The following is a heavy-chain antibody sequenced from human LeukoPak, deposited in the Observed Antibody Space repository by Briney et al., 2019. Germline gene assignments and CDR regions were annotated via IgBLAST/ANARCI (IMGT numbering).Heavy chain of an antibody. J-gene: IGHJ5*02. CDR3: ARVHSGSYIRFDP. CDR1: GYTLTSYA. D-gene: IGHD1-26*01. V-gene: IGHV7-4-1*02. Sequence: ASVKVSCKASGYTLTSYAMTWVRQAPGQALEWMGWINTNTGNPTYAQGFTGRFVFSLDTSVSTAYLQISSLKVEDTAVYFCARVHSGSYIRFDPWGQGTLVTVSS. CDR2: INTNTGNP.